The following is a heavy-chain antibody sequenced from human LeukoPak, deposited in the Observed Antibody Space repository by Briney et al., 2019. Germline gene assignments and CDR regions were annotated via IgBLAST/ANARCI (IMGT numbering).Heavy chain of an antibody. CDR3: ARVRRVAQGWSDY. CDR2: IYYSGST. D-gene: IGHD6-19*01. J-gene: IGHJ4*02. Sequence: ASETLSLTCTVSGGSISSGGYYWSWIRQHPGKGLEWIGYIYYSGSTYYNPSLKSRVTISVDTSKNQFSLKLSSVTAADTAVYYCARVRRVAQGWSDYWGQGTLVTVSS. CDR1: GGSISSGGYY. V-gene: IGHV4-31*03.